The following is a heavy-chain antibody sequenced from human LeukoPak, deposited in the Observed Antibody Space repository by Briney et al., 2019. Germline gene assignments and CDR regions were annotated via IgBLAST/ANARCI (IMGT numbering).Heavy chain of an antibody. CDR1: GGTFNSYA. V-gene: IGHV1-69*04. CDR2: IIPILGIA. D-gene: IGHD3-22*01. Sequence: SVKVSCKASGGTFNSYAISWVRQAPGQGLEWMGRIIPILGIANYAQKFQGRVTITADKSTSTAYMELSSLRSEDTAVYYCARDALTYYDSSGYYNPYFDYWGQGTLVTVSS. CDR3: ARDALTYYDSSGYYNPYFDY. J-gene: IGHJ4*02.